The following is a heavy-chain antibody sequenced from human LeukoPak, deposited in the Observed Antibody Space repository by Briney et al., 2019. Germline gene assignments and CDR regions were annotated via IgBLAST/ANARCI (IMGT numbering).Heavy chain of an antibody. J-gene: IGHJ3*02. V-gene: IGHV3-48*02. CDR2: ISSSSSTI. CDR1: GFTFSAYA. D-gene: IGHD3-22*01. Sequence: GGSLRLSCEASGFTFSAYAMTWVRQAPGKGLEWVSYISSSSSTIYYADSVKGRFTISRDNAKNSLYLQMNSLRDEDTAVYYCARDLSTMIVVAHDAFDIWGQGTMVTVSS. CDR3: ARDLSTMIVVAHDAFDI.